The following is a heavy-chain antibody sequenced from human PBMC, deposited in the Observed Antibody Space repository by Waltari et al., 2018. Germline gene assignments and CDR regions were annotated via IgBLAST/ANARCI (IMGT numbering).Heavy chain of an antibody. Sequence: QVQLVQSGAEVKQPGASVKVSCKTSGYTFTNSHMHWVRQAPGQGPEWIGIINPTDGATSYAQTLQGRVTMTRDTSTSTVYMDLSSLRSADTAVYYCARDNTHWSFAKYWGQGTLVTVSS. CDR1: GYTFTNSH. CDR2: INPTDGAT. CDR3: ARDNTHWSFAKY. J-gene: IGHJ4*02. D-gene: IGHD2-21*01. V-gene: IGHV1-46*01.